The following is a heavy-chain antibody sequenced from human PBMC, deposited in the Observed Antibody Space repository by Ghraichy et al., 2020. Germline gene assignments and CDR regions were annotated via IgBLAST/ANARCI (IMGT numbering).Heavy chain of an antibody. Sequence: GGSLRLSCAASGFTFSTYAMNWVRQAPGKGLEWVSGISGIGTKTYYGASVRGRFNISRDNSKNTLHLQMNSLRAEDTAVYYYGKDRGRVLEWSRPLDNWGQGSLVIVSS. V-gene: IGHV3-23*01. D-gene: IGHD3-3*01. CDR3: GKDRGRVLEWSRPLDN. CDR1: GFTFSTYA. CDR2: ISGIGTKT. J-gene: IGHJ4*02.